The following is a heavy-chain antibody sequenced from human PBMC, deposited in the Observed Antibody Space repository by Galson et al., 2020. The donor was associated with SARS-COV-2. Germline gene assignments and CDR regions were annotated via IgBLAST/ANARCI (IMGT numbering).Heavy chain of an antibody. CDR1: GGTFSSYA. CDR3: ARELLCGGDCYFDY. V-gene: IGHV1-69*05. Sequence: ASVKVSCKASGGTFSSYAISWVRQAPGQGLEWMGGIIPIFGTANYAQKFQGRVTITTDESTSTAYMELSSLRSEDTAVYYCARELLCGGDCYFDYWGQGTLVTVSS. D-gene: IGHD2-21*02. J-gene: IGHJ4*02. CDR2: IIPIFGTA.